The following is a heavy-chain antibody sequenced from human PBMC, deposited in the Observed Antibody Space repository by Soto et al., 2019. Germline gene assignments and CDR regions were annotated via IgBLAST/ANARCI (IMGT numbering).Heavy chain of an antibody. CDR3: ARDNRITMVRGVNAYYYFGMDV. CDR2: IYYSGST. CDR1: GGSISSGDYY. J-gene: IGHJ6*02. D-gene: IGHD3-10*01. V-gene: IGHV4-30-4*01. Sequence: SETLSLTCTVSGGSISSGDYYWSWIRQPPGKGLEWIGYIYYSGSTYYNPSLKSRVTISVDTSKNQFSLKLSSVTAADTAVYYCARDNRITMVRGVNAYYYFGMDVWGQGTTVTVS.